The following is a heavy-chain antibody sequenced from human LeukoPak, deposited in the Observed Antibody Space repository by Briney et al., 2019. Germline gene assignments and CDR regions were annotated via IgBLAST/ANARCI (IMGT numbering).Heavy chain of an antibody. CDR1: GGSIRSSYYY. CDR2: IYYSGST. J-gene: IGHJ6*02. CDR3: AGPYYYGMDV. Sequence: PSETLSLTCTVSGGSIRSSYYYWSWLRQPPGKGLEWIGYIYYSGSTNYNPSLKSRVTISVDTSKNQFSLKLSSVTAADTAVYYCAGPYYYGMDVWGQGTTVTVSS. V-gene: IGHV4-61*01.